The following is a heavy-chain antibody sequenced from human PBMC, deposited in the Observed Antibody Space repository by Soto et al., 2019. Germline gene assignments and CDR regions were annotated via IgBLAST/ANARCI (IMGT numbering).Heavy chain of an antibody. J-gene: IGHJ6*02. CDR2: MHYSGNT. D-gene: IGHD3-10*01. V-gene: IGHV4-39*01. CDR1: GGSISSSGYY. Sequence: SVTMSLTCTVSGGSISSSGYYWVRLPQHPGKGLEWIGYMHYSGNTYYNPSLRSRVTISVDTSKNQFSLNLSSVTAADTALYYCARQGFGAIHGLVDVWGPGTSVTVSS. CDR3: ARQGFGAIHGLVDV.